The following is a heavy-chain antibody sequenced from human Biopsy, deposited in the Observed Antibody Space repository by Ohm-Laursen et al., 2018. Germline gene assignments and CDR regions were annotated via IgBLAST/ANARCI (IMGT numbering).Heavy chain of an antibody. CDR3: ALQSVAQMKNFDY. D-gene: IGHD6-19*01. Sequence: SSVKVPCKASGYTFTDYYMHWVRQAPGQGLEWMGWISPKSGDTNYAHKFQGNITMTRDTSMSTAYMEMSRLRCDDTAVYYCALQSVAQMKNFDYWGQGTLVTVSS. CDR2: ISPKSGDT. V-gene: IGHV1-2*02. CDR1: GYTFTDYY. J-gene: IGHJ4*02.